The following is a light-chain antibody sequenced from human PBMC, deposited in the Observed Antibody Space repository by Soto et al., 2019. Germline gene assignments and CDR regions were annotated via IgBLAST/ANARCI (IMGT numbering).Light chain of an antibody. Sequence: EIVLPQSPATLSLSPGEIATLSCRASQSVSSYLAWYQQKPCQAPRLLIYDASNRATGIPARFSGSGSGTDFTLTISSLEPEEFAVYYCQQRSNWPLTFRQGNKVEL. CDR2: DAS. V-gene: IGKV3-11*01. CDR1: QSVSSY. CDR3: QQRSNWPLT. J-gene: IGKJ1*01.